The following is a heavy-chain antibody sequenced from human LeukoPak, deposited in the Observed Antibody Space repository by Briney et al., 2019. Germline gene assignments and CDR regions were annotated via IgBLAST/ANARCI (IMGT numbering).Heavy chain of an antibody. CDR3: ASSAGGCSSTSCYYGY. CDR2: IIPIFGTA. J-gene: IGHJ4*02. Sequence: SVTVSCKASGYTFTSYGISWVRQAPGQGLEWMGGIIPIFGTANYAQKFQGRVTITADESTSTAYMELSSPRSEDTAVYYCASSAGGCSSTSCYYGYWGQGTLVTVSS. D-gene: IGHD2-2*01. CDR1: GYTFTSYG. V-gene: IGHV1-69*13.